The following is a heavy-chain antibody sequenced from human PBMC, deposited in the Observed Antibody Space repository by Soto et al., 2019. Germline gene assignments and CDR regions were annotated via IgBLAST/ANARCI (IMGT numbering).Heavy chain of an antibody. D-gene: IGHD2-15*01. Sequence: QLQLQESGSGLVKPSQTLSLTCAVSGGSISSGGFSWTWIRQPPGKVLEWIGYIYHSGSTYYNPSLKSRVTISVDRSKNQCSLKLSSMTAADTAVYYCARGVVGAEIDYWGQGPLVTVSS. CDR2: IYHSGST. J-gene: IGHJ4*02. V-gene: IGHV4-30-2*01. CDR3: ARGVVGAEIDY. CDR1: GGSISSGGFS.